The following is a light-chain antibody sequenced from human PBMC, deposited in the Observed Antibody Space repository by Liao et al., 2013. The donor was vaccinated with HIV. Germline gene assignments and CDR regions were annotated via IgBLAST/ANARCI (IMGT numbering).Light chain of an antibody. V-gene: IGLV3-21*01. J-gene: IGLJ2*01. CDR3: QAWDSSTDVV. CDR1: NIGSKS. Sequence: SYELTQPPSVSVAPGETARITCGGDNIGSKSVHWYQQKPGQAPVLVIYYDSDRPSGIPERFSGSNSGNTATLTISGTQAMDEADYYCQAWDSSTDVVFGGGTKLTVL. CDR2: YDS.